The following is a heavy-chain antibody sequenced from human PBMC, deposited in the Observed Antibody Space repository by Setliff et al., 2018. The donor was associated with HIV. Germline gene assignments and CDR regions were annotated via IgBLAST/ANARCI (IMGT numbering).Heavy chain of an antibody. J-gene: IGHJ5*02. CDR2: ISPYNGNT. CDR1: GNTXXSYG. CDR3: ARVVQGCASERFTLKNWFDP. V-gene: IGHV1-18*01. Sequence: ASVKVXXXASGNTXXSYGISWVRQAPGQGLEWMGWISPYNGNTKYSKKFQGRVNVTTDKSTSTAYMELRSLRVDDPAVYYCARVVQGCASERFTLKNWFDPWGXGTLVTVSS. D-gene: IGHD3-16*01.